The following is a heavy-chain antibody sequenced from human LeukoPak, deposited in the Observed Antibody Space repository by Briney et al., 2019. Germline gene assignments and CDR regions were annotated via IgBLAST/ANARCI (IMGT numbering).Heavy chain of an antibody. J-gene: IGHJ4*02. CDR2: IYHSGSS. D-gene: IGHD3-10*01. CDR1: GGSITSNNW. V-gene: IGHV4-4*02. CDR3: ARKDYGSGYFDY. Sequence: PSETLSLTCAVSGGSITSNNWWNWVRQPPGKGLEWIGEIYHSGSSNYNPSLKSRVTISVDKSRNQFSLKLTSVTAADTAVYSCARKDYGSGYFDYWGQGTLVTVSS.